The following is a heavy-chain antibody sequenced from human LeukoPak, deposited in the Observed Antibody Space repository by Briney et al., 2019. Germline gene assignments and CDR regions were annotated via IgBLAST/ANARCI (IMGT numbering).Heavy chain of an antibody. Sequence: GGSLRLSCAASGFIFSSYAMSWVRQAPGTGLEWVSTISGSGGSTYYADSVKGRFTISRDNSKNTVYLQMNSLRAEDTAVYYCAKDSDYDFWSGYYAVFDYWGQGTLVTVSS. D-gene: IGHD3-3*01. CDR2: ISGSGGST. V-gene: IGHV3-23*01. CDR1: GFIFSSYA. J-gene: IGHJ4*02. CDR3: AKDSDYDFWSGYYAVFDY.